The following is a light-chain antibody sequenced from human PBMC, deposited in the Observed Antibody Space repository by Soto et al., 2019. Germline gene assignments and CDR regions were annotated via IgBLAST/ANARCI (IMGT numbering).Light chain of an antibody. J-gene: IGKJ5*01. CDR1: QSVYSY. Sequence: EIVLTQSPATLSLSPGERATLSCRASQSVYSYLAWYQQKPGQAPRLLIYDASNRATGIPARFSGSGSGTDFTLTISSLDPEDFAVYYCQQRSNWPTFGQGTRLEIK. CDR3: QQRSNWPT. V-gene: IGKV3-11*01. CDR2: DAS.